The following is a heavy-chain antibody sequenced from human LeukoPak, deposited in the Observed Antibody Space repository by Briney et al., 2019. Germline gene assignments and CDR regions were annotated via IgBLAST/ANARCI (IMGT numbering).Heavy chain of an antibody. V-gene: IGHV3-74*01. CDR2: INSDGSIT. J-gene: IGHJ4*02. Sequence: GGSLRLSCAASGFTFSSYWMHWVRHVPGKGLVWVARINSDGSITSYADSVKGRFTISRDNAKNTLYLQMNSLRPEDTAAYFCARDVTYSSGCPDYWGQGTLVTVSS. D-gene: IGHD6-19*01. CDR1: GFTFSSYW. CDR3: ARDVTYSSGCPDY.